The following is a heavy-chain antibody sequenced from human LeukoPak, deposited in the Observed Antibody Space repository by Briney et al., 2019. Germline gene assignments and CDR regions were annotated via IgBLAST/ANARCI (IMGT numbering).Heavy chain of an antibody. D-gene: IGHD2-2*01. Sequence: GGSLRLSCAASGFTFSSHWMSWVRQVPGKRLEWVGNIKPDGREQYYVDSVKGRLTVSRDNAKNSLYLQMNSLRAEDTAVYYCARDRRGTSLPPWGQGTLVTVSS. J-gene: IGHJ5*02. CDR2: IKPDGREQ. CDR3: ARDRRGTSLPP. CDR1: GFTFSSHW. V-gene: IGHV3-7*01.